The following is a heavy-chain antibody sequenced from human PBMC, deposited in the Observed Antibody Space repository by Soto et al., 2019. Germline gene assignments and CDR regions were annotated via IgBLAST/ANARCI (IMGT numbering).Heavy chain of an antibody. Sequence: ASVKVSCKASGYTFTGYYMHWVRQAPGQGLEWMGWINPNSGGTNYAQKFQGRVTMTRDTSISTAYMELSRLRSDDTAVYYCAREMITIFGVVTAHYYGMDVWGQGTTVNVS. CDR2: INPNSGGT. CDR3: AREMITIFGVVTAHYYGMDV. J-gene: IGHJ6*02. D-gene: IGHD3-3*01. CDR1: GYTFTGYY. V-gene: IGHV1-2*02.